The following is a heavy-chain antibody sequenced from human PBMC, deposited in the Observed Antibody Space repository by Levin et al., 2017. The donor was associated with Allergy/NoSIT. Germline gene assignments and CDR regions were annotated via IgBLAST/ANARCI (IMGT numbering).Heavy chain of an antibody. D-gene: IGHD2-21*02. V-gene: IGHV1-2*06. CDR3: ARDGDIVVVTAIRYYYGMDV. CDR1: GYTFTGYY. CDR2: INPNSGGT. Sequence: GESLKISCKASGYTFTGYYMHWVRQAPGQGLEWMGRINPNSGGTNYAQKFQGRVTMTRDTSISTAYMELSRLRSDDTAVYYCARDGDIVVVTAIRYYYGMDVWGQGTTVTVSS. J-gene: IGHJ6*02.